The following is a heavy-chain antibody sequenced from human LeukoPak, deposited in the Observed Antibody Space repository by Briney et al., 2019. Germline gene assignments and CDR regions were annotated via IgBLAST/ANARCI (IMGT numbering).Heavy chain of an antibody. V-gene: IGHV3-21*01. CDR1: GFTFSSYS. Sequence: GGSLRLSCAASGFTFSSYSMNWVRQAPGKGLEWVSSISSSSSYIYYADSVKGRFTISRDNAQNSLYLQMNSLRAEDTAVYYCARDGVLRFLEWLFMGMDVWGQGTTVTVSS. CDR3: ARDGVLRFLEWLFMGMDV. J-gene: IGHJ6*02. CDR2: ISSSSSYI. D-gene: IGHD3-3*01.